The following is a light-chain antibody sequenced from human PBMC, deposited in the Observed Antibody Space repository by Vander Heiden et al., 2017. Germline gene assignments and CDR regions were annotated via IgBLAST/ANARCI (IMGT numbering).Light chain of an antibody. CDR1: SSNIGAGYD. Sequence: QSVLTQPPSVSGAPGQRVTIYCTGSSSNIGAGYDVCWYQHLPGTVPKLLIYGDTNRPSGVPDRFSGSKSATSASLAITGLQAEDEADYYCQSFDSSLSGYVFGTGTKVTVL. CDR2: GDT. CDR3: QSFDSSLSGYV. J-gene: IGLJ1*01. V-gene: IGLV1-40*01.